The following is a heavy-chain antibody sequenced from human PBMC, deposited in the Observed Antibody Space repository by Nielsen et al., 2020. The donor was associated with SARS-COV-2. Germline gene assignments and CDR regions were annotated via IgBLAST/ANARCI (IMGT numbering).Heavy chain of an antibody. J-gene: IGHJ3*02. Sequence: GESLKISCAASGFTFSSYAMHWVRQAPGKGLEWVAVISYDGSNKYYADSVKGRFTISRDNAKNSLYLQMNSLRAEDTALYYCAKDVDYGGNSDAFDIWGQGTMVTVSS. CDR2: ISYDGSNK. D-gene: IGHD4-23*01. V-gene: IGHV3-30*18. CDR3: AKDVDYGGNSDAFDI. CDR1: GFTFSSYA.